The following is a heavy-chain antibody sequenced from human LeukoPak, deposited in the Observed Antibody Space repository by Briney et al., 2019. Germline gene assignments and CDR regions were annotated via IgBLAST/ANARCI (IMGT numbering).Heavy chain of an antibody. CDR3: ARDHLPYDILTGYYDAFDY. CDR1: GYTFTSYA. CDR2: INAGNGNT. Sequence: ASVKVSCKASGYTFTSYAMHWVRQAPGQRLEWMGWINAGNGNTKYSQKLQGRVTITRDTSASTAYMELSSLRSEDTAVYYCARDHLPYDILTGYYDAFDYWGQGTLVTVSS. J-gene: IGHJ4*02. D-gene: IGHD3-9*01. V-gene: IGHV1-3*01.